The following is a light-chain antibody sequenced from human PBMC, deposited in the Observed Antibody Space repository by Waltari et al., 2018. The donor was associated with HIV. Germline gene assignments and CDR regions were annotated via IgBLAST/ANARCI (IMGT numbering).Light chain of an antibody. Sequence: DIQMTQFPSFVSASVGDRVTLTCRATQGIANWLAWYQQKPGKAPKLLIHGASILQEGVPSRFSGSGSGTIFTLTIKSLQPEDFATYFCQQTNSFPITFGQGTRL. J-gene: IGKJ5*01. CDR2: GAS. CDR1: QGIANW. CDR3: QQTNSFPIT. V-gene: IGKV1D-12*01.